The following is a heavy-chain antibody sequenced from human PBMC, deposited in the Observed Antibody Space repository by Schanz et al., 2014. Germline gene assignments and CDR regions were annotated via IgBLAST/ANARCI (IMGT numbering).Heavy chain of an antibody. CDR1: GFIVRSNY. Sequence: EAHLVESGGGLVKPGGSLRLSCAVSGFIVRSNYMTWVRQAPGKGLEWVSIISGSGGNTYYADAVRGRFTISRDNSKTTVYLQMNSLRAEDTAVYYCAKDAENTAMITDYFDYWGQGTLXTVSS. CDR3: AKDAENTAMITDYFDY. J-gene: IGHJ4*02. D-gene: IGHD5-18*01. CDR2: ISGSGGNT. V-gene: IGHV3-23*04.